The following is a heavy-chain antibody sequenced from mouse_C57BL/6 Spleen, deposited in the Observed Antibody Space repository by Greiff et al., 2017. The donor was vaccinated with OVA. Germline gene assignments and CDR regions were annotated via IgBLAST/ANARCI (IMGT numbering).Heavy chain of an antibody. CDR2: IYPRSGNT. J-gene: IGHJ1*03. V-gene: IGHV1-81*01. D-gene: IGHD6-5*01. Sequence: VQLQESGAELARPGASVKLSCKASGYTFTSYGISWVKQRTGQGLEWIGEIYPRSGNTYYNEKFKGKATLTADKSSSTAYMELRSLTSEDSAVYFCARAYDRYFDVWGTGTTVTVSS. CDR1: GYTFTSYG. CDR3: ARAYDRYFDV.